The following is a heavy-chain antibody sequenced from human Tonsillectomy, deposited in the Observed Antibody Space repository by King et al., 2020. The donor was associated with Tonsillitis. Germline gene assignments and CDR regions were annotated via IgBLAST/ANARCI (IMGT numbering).Heavy chain of an antibody. J-gene: IGHJ3*02. CDR3: ARDSRTVLATTPGAFDI. CDR1: GGSISSYY. D-gene: IGHD2-15*01. V-gene: IGHV4-59*01. CDR2: IYYSGST. Sequence: VQLQESGPGLVKPSETLSLTCTVSGGSISSYYWNWLRQPPGKGLEWIGYIYYSGSTNYNPSLKSRATISVDTSKNQFSLKLSSVSAADTAVYYCARDSRTVLATTPGAFDIWGRGTMFTVSS.